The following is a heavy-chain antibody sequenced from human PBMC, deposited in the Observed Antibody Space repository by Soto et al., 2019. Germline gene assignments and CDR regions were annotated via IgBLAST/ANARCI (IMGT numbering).Heavy chain of an antibody. D-gene: IGHD3-9*01. V-gene: IGHV3-15*01. Sequence: PGGSLRLSCAASGFTFSNAWMSWVRQAPGKGLEWVGRIKSKTDGGTTDYAAPVKGRFTISRDDSKNTLYLQMNSLKTEDTAVYYCTADQLRYFDSIDYWGQGTLVTVSS. CDR2: IKSKTDGGTT. J-gene: IGHJ4*02. CDR1: GFTFSNAW. CDR3: TADQLRYFDSIDY.